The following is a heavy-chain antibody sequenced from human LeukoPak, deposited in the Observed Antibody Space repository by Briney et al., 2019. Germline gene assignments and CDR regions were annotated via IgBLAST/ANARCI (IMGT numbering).Heavy chain of an antibody. D-gene: IGHD2-15*01. CDR1: GGTFSSYA. Sequence: SVKVSCKASGGTFSSYAISWVRQAPGQGLEWMGGIIPIFGTANYAQKFQGRVTITADKSTSTAYMELSSLRSEDTAVYYCVRVGEAGGYFDYWGQGTLVTVSS. CDR2: IIPIFGTA. J-gene: IGHJ4*02. V-gene: IGHV1-69*06. CDR3: VRVGEAGGYFDY.